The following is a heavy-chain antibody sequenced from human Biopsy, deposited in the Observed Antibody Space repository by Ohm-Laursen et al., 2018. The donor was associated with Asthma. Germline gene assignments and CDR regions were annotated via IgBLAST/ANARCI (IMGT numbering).Heavy chain of an antibody. V-gene: IGHV3-15*01. CDR2: IKSTNEGGTT. D-gene: IGHD3-10*01. J-gene: IGHJ4*02. CDR1: GFTFSNAW. Sequence: SLRLSCSASGFTFSNAWMSWVRQAPGKGLEWLGRIKSTNEGGTTDYAAAVKGRLTISRDDSKNTLYLQMSSLTTEDTAVYFCSTNRLWFGQSPYYFDYWGQGSLVTVSS. CDR3: STNRLWFGQSPYYFDY.